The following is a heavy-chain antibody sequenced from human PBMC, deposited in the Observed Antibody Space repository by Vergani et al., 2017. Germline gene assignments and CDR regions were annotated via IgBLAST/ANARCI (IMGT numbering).Heavy chain of an antibody. J-gene: IGHJ3*02. Sequence: QVQLVQSGAEVKKPGSSVKVSCKASGGTFSSYAISWVRQAPGQGLEWMGRIIPIFGTANYAQKVQGGVTITADKSTSTAYMELSSLRSEDTAVYYCARGGGYWSSTSCPRAFDIWGQGTMVTVSS. CDR1: GGTFSSYA. V-gene: IGHV1-69*14. D-gene: IGHD2-2*01. CDR2: IIPIFGTA. CDR3: ARGGGYWSSTSCPRAFDI.